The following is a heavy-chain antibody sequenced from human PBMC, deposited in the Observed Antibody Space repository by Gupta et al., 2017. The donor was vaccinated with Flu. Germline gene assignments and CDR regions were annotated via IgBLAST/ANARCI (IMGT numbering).Heavy chain of an antibody. CDR2: GFHTGST. CDR3: VRAKSFYDTGWYFLDY. CDR1: GSAFSSVYS. J-gene: IGHJ4*02. Sequence: QVHLQASAPGLVKPSEPLSPPCAVSGSAFSSVYSWGWIRQLPGKGLEWIGSGFHTGSTTNNPSLQSRVTISVDTSKNQFSLRLTSVTAADTAVYYCVRAKSFYDTGWYFLDYWGRGTLVTVSS. D-gene: IGHD6-19*01. V-gene: IGHV4-38-2*01.